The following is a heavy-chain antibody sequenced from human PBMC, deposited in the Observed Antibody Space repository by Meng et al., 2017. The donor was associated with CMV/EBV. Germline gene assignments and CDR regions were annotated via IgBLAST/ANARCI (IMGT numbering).Heavy chain of an antibody. CDR2: IYWDDDK. CDR3: ARIAAAGRFDY. Sequence: ISLKESVPPLVNPPQTPPLPCTFSGFSLSTSGVGVGWIRQPPGKALEWLALIYWDDDKRYSPSLKSRLTITKNTSKNQVVLTMTNMDPVDTATYYCARIAAAGRFDYWGQGTLVTVSS. D-gene: IGHD6-13*01. V-gene: IGHV2-5*02. CDR1: GFSLSTSGVG. J-gene: IGHJ4*02.